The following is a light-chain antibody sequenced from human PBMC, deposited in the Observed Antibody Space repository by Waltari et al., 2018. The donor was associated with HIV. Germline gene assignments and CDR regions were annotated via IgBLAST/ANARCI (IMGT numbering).Light chain of an antibody. V-gene: IGLV2-14*03. CDR1: SNDVGGYTY. CDR2: DVS. J-gene: IGLJ3*02. CDR3: ESYTSTSVWV. Sequence: QSALTQPASVSGSPGQSITISCTGSSNDVGGYTYVSWDQQHPGKAPRLMIYDVSTRPSGVSDRFSGSKSGDTASLTISGLQPEDEADYYCESYTSTSVWVFGGGTRLTVL.